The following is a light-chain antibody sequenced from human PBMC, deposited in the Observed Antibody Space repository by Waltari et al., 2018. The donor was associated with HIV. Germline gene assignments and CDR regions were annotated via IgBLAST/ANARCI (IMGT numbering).Light chain of an antibody. Sequence: QSALTQPRSVSGSPGQSVTISCTGPSRDVGSYNYVSWYQLRPGTAPKLILFDIRKRPSGVPDRFSGSVSGSTASLPISGLQAEDEADYYCQSYDSSLSDVVFGGGTKLTVL. CDR2: DIR. CDR3: QSYDSSLSDVV. J-gene: IGLJ2*01. CDR1: SRDVGSYNY. V-gene: IGLV2-11*01.